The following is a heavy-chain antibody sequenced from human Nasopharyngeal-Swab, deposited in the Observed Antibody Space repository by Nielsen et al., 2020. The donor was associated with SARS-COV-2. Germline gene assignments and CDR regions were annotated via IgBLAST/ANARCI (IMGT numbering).Heavy chain of an antibody. Sequence: GESLKISCAASGFTFSDYYMSWIRQAPGKGLEWVSYISSSGSTIYYADSVKGRFTISRDNAKNSLYLQMNSLRAEDTAVYYCASCSTSCSNDAFDIWGQGTMVTVSS. CDR2: ISSSGSTI. V-gene: IGHV3-11*04. CDR3: ASCSTSCSNDAFDI. CDR1: GFTFSDYY. D-gene: IGHD2-2*01. J-gene: IGHJ3*02.